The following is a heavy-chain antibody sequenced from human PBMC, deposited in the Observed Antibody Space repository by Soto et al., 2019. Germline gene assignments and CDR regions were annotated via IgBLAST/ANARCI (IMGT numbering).Heavy chain of an antibody. CDR3: ARESPLAAETYYYYYYMDV. J-gene: IGHJ6*03. V-gene: IGHV4-59*01. Sequence: SETLSLTCTVSGGSISSYYWSWIRQPPGKGLEWIGYIYYSGSTNYNPSLKSRVTISVDTSKNQFSLKLSSVTAADTAVYYCARESPLAAETYYYYYYMDVWGKGTTVTVSS. CDR2: IYYSGST. D-gene: IGHD2-15*01. CDR1: GGSISSYY.